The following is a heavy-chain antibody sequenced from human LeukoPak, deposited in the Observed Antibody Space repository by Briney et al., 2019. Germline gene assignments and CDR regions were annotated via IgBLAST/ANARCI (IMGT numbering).Heavy chain of an antibody. CDR1: GGSISSGGYY. CDR3: ARGRPVGSSWYKGQYYFDY. CDR2: IYYSGST. Sequence: SETLSLTCTVSGGSISSGGYYWSWIRQHPGKGLEWIGYIYYSGSTYYNPSLKSRVTISVDTSKNQFSLKLSSVTAADTAVYYCARGRPVGSSWYKGQYYFDYWGQGTLVTVSS. J-gene: IGHJ4*02. V-gene: IGHV4-31*03. D-gene: IGHD6-13*01.